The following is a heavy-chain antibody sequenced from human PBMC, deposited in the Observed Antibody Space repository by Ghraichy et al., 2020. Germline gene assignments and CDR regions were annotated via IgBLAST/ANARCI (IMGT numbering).Heavy chain of an antibody. D-gene: IGHD6-13*01. CDR1: GFTFTGFA. CDR3: AKDHVARRRWYIPSSFDS. J-gene: IGHJ4*02. CDR2: ISGSGGTT. V-gene: IGHV3-23*01. Sequence: GGSLRLSCEVSGFTFTGFALNWVRQAPGKGLEWVSAISGSGGTTYYADSVKGRFTISSDYTKNTLYLQMNSLTADDTAVYYCAKDHVARRRWYIPSSFDSCGQGTLVTVPS.